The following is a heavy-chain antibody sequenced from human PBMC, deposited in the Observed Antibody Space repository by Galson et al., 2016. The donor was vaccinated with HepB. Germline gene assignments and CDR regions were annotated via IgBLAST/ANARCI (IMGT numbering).Heavy chain of an antibody. CDR3: ARDPGYSAFDI. CDR1: GFTFGSYW. V-gene: IGHV3-7*04. Sequence: SLRLSCAASGFTFGSYWMSWVRQAPGKGLELAANINQDGSETSYVDSAKGRFTISRDNAKNSLYLQMNSLRAEDTAVYFCARDPGYSAFDIWGHGTTVTVSS. D-gene: IGHD5-12*01. J-gene: IGHJ3*02. CDR2: INQDGSET.